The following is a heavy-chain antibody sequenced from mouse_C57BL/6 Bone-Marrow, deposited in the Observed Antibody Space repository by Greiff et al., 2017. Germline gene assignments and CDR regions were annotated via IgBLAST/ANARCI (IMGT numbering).Heavy chain of an antibody. J-gene: IGHJ2*01. D-gene: IGHD6-2*01. Sequence: QVQLQQPGAELVKPGASVKMSCKASGYTFTSYWITWVKQRPGQGLAWIGDIYPGSGSTNYNEKFKRKATLTVDTSSSTAYMQLSSLTSEDSSVYYCARACLFYFDYWGQGTTLTVSS. CDR3: ARACLFYFDY. CDR2: IYPGSGST. CDR1: GYTFTSYW. V-gene: IGHV1-55*01.